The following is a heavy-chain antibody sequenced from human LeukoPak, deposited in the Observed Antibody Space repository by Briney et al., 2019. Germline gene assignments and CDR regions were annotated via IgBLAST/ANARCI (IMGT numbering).Heavy chain of an antibody. Sequence: GASVKVSCKASGYTFTSYDINWVRQATGQGLEWMGWMNPNSGNTGYAQKFQGRVTITRNTSISTAYMELSSLRSEDTAVYYCARGDRGAKTIFGVVTPYYYYYMDVWGKGTTVTVSS. V-gene: IGHV1-8*03. D-gene: IGHD3-3*01. CDR2: MNPNSGNT. J-gene: IGHJ6*03. CDR1: GYTFTSYD. CDR3: ARGDRGAKTIFGVVTPYYYYYMDV.